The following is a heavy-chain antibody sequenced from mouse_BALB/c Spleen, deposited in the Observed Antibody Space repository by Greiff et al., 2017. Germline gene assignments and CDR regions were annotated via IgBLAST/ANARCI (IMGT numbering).Heavy chain of an antibody. J-gene: IGHJ4*01. Sequence: DVKLQESGPDLVKPSQSLSLTCTVTGYSITSGYSWHWIRQFPGNKLEWMGYIHYSGSTNYNPSLKSRISITRDTSKNQFFLQLNSVTTEDTATYYCASGYGVYAMDYWGQGTSVTVSS. V-gene: IGHV3-1*02. CDR1: GYSITSGYS. CDR3: ASGYGVYAMDY. D-gene: IGHD1-2*01. CDR2: IHYSGST.